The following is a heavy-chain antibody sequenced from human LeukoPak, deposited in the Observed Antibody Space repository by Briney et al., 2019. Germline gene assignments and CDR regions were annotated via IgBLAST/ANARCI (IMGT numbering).Heavy chain of an antibody. J-gene: IGHJ5*02. CDR2: ISGSGGST. Sequence: GGSLRLSCATSGITFRNYALSWLRQAPGRGLEWVSAISGSGGSTYYADSVKGRFTISRDKSRNTLYLQMKSLRAEDTAVYYCAKEELYYYGSGSPLDWFDPWGQGTLVTVSS. D-gene: IGHD3-10*01. CDR3: AKEELYYYGSGSPLDWFDP. V-gene: IGHV3-23*01. CDR1: GITFRNYA.